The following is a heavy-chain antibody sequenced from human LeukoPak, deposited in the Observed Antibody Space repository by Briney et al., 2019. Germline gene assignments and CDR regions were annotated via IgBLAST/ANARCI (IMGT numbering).Heavy chain of an antibody. J-gene: IGHJ4*02. V-gene: IGHV1-18*01. D-gene: IGHD4-17*01. CDR2: ISAYNGNT. Sequence: ASVKVSCEASGYTFTSYGISWVRQAPGQGLEWMGWISAYNGNTNYAQKLQGRVTMTTDTSTSTAYMELRSLRSDDTAVYYCARDQYDYGDYVGDYWGQGTLVSVSS. CDR3: ARDQYDYGDYVGDY. CDR1: GYTFTSYG.